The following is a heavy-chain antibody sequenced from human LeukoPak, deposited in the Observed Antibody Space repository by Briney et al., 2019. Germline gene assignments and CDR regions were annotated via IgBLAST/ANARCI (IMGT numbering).Heavy chain of an antibody. CDR1: GYTFTGHY. CDR3: ARVDYCTKGVCINFDL. J-gene: IGHJ4*02. CDR2: ISPNSGGT. V-gene: IGHV1-2*02. D-gene: IGHD2-8*01. Sequence: ASVKVSCKASGYTFTGHYIHWIRQAPGQGLEWMGWISPNSGGTKYAQKFQGRLTVTRDTSTSTAYMELSGLRADDAAAYCCARVDYCTKGVCINFDLWGQGTLVTVSS.